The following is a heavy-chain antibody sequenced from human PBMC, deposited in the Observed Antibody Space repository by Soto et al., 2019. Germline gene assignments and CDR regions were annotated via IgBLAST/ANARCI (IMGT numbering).Heavy chain of an antibody. Sequence: XGSLRLTCAASGFTFSGSSMHWVRQASGKGLEWVGLIRIKANSYATAYAASVKGRFTISRDDSKNTAYLQMNSLKTEDTAVYYCTRSIAAAGYAFDIWGQGTMVTVSS. J-gene: IGHJ3*02. D-gene: IGHD6-13*01. CDR2: IRIKANSYAT. CDR1: GFTFSGSS. V-gene: IGHV3-73*01. CDR3: TRSIAAAGYAFDI.